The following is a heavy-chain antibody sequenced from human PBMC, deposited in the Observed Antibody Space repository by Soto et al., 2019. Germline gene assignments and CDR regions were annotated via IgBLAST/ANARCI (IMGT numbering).Heavy chain of an antibody. Sequence: VESLKISCKGSGYIFTSYWICWVLQMPVKVLEWMGIIYPGDSDTRYSPSFQGQVTISADKSISTAYLQWSSLKASDTAMYYCARQGNYDFWSGYQNYFDYWGQGTLVTVSS. V-gene: IGHV5-51*01. J-gene: IGHJ4*02. CDR1: GYIFTSYW. CDR3: ARQGNYDFWSGYQNYFDY. CDR2: IYPGDSDT. D-gene: IGHD3-3*01.